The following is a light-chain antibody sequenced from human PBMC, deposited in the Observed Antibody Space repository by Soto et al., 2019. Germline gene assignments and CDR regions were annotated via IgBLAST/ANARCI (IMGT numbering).Light chain of an antibody. CDR1: SSNIGSNT. V-gene: IGLV1-44*01. Sequence: QSVLTQPASASGTPGQRVTISCSGSSSNIGSNTVNWYQQLPGTAPTLLIYSNNQRPSGVPDRFSGSNSGTSSSLAISGLQSEDEADYYCAAWDDSLNGVVFGGGTKLTVL. CDR2: SNN. J-gene: IGLJ2*01. CDR3: AAWDDSLNGVV.